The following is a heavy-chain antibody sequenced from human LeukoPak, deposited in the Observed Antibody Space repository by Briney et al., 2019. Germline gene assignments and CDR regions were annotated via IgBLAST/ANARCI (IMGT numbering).Heavy chain of an antibody. J-gene: IGHJ4*02. Sequence: ASVKVSCKASGYTFTGYYMHWVRQAPGQGLEWMGWINPNSGGTNYAQKFQGRVTMTRDTSTSTAYMELSRLRSDDTAVYYCARDPGNWRDFDYWGQGTLVTVSS. V-gene: IGHV1-2*02. D-gene: IGHD1-1*01. CDR1: GYTFTGYY. CDR2: INPNSGGT. CDR3: ARDPGNWRDFDY.